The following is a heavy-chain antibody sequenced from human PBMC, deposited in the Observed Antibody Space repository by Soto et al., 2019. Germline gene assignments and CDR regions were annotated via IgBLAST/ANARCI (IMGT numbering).Heavy chain of an antibody. D-gene: IGHD2-21*02. CDR3: ARGGGDASFDY. CDR1: GASTSYGGFS. Sequence: QLQLQESGSGLVKTSETLSLTCTVSGASTSYGGFSWSWIRQSPGKGLEWIGYISHLESTYFHPSFKSRLTMSIDRSRKPFSLKLSSVTAADMAVYYWARGGGDASFDYWGQEVLVTVSS. J-gene: IGHJ4*02. CDR2: ISHLEST. V-gene: IGHV4-30-2*06.